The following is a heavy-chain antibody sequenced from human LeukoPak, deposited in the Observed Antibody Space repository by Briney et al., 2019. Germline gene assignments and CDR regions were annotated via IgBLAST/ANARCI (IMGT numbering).Heavy chain of an antibody. Sequence: GGSLRLSCVASGFTLSNYGMHWVRQAPGKGPEWVSFIRYDSSNKYYVDSVTGRFTISRDNAKNTLYLQMNSLRVEDTAVYYCVRGYWDAFDIWGQGTMVTVSS. CDR2: IRYDSSNK. D-gene: IGHD2-8*02. CDR1: GFTLSNYG. V-gene: IGHV3-33*01. J-gene: IGHJ3*02. CDR3: VRGYWDAFDI.